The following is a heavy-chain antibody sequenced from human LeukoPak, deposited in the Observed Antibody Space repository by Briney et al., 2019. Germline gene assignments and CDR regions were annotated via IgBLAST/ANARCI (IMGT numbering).Heavy chain of an antibody. J-gene: IGHJ4*02. D-gene: IGHD6-13*01. CDR1: GFTFSSYS. CDR3: AISEAAAGRYY. Sequence: GGSLRLSCAASGFTFSSYSMNWVRQAPGKGLEWVSSISSSSSYIYYADSVKGRFTISRDNAKDSLYLQMNSLRAEDTAVYYCAISEAAAGRYYWGQGTLVTVSS. V-gene: IGHV3-21*01. CDR2: ISSSSSYI.